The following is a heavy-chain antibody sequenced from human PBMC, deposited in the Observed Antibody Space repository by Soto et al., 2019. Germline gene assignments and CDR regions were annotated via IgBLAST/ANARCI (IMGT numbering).Heavy chain of an antibody. CDR2: LYSGGSA. CDR1: GFSVSNNY. V-gene: IGHV3-53*02. D-gene: IGHD2-2*01. CDR3: ARRKAASRTPTSYYYGLAV. Sequence: EVQLVETGGGLIQPGGSLRLSCAASGFSVSNNYMTWVRQAPGKGLEWVSILYSGGSAYYSDSVKDRFTISRDNSKNTLNLNINGRRAEDTAAYYCARRKAASRTPTSYYYGLAVGGKGPRSPSPQ. J-gene: IGHJ6*01.